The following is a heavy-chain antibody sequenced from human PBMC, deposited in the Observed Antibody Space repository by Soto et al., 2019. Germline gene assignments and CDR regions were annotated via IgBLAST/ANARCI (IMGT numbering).Heavy chain of an antibody. D-gene: IGHD5-18*01. CDR2: ISSSSSYI. V-gene: IGHV3-21*01. J-gene: IGHJ4*02. CDR3: ARGKDTAMVPWYFDY. Sequence: LRLSCAASGFTLISYRMNWVRQAPGQGREWVSCISSSSSYIYYADSVKGRFTISRDNAQDSLYLQMNSLRAEGTAVYDCARGKDTAMVPWYFDYWGQGTLVTVSS. CDR1: GFTLISYR.